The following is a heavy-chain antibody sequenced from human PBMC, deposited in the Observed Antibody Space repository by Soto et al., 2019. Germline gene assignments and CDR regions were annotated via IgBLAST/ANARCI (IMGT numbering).Heavy chain of an antibody. CDR1: GFTFSRYW. Sequence: EVQLVESGGGLVLPGGSLRLSCAASGFTFSRYWMHWVRQAPGKGLVWVSRISSYGSETHYADSVKGRFTISRDNAKNTLYLQMKSLRADDTAVYYCASNYAYAEGYYLYGIDVWGQGTTVTVSS. CDR3: ASNYAYAEGYYLYGIDV. V-gene: IGHV3-74*01. CDR2: ISSYGSET. J-gene: IGHJ6*02. D-gene: IGHD3-16*01.